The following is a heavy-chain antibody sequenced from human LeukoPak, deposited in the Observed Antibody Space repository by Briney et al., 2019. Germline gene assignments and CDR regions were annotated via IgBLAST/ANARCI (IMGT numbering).Heavy chain of an antibody. CDR3: AQFHTGY. D-gene: IGHD1-1*01. V-gene: IGHV3-21*01. CDR2: IGSSGSDI. J-gene: IGHJ4*02. Sequence: GGSLRLSCAASRFTFSSYSMSWVRQAPGKGLEWVSSIGSSGSDIFYADSVKGRFTISRDNAKNSLFLQMNSLRADDTAVYFCAQFHTGYWGQGALVTVSS. CDR1: RFTFSSYS.